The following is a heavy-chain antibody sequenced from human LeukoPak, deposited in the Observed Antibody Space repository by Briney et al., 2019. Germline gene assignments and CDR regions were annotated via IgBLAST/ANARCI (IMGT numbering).Heavy chain of an antibody. CDR1: GFTFTSYA. CDR2: IKSDGSRT. Sequence: GGSLRLSCAASGFTFTSYAMNWVRQAPGKGLVWVSSIKSDGSRTTYADSVKGRFTISRDNAKNSLYLQMNSLGDEDTAVYYCVRETSYRFDPWGQGTLVIVSS. CDR3: VRETSYRFDP. V-gene: IGHV3-74*01. J-gene: IGHJ5*02.